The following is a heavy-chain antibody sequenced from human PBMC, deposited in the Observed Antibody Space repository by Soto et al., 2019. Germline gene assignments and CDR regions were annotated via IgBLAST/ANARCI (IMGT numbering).Heavy chain of an antibody. CDR1: GFIFGNYM. Sequence: EVQLLESGGGLVQPGESLRLSCAVSGFIFGNYMMTWVRQAPGKGLEWVSTIRDGGESTYYADSVKGRFTISRDNSKNTLYLQMDNLGVEDTAVYYCAPHVHCSGGSCHYDAFDIRGQGTMVNVSS. CDR2: IRDGGEST. J-gene: IGHJ3*02. CDR3: APHVHCSGGSCHYDAFDI. D-gene: IGHD2-15*01. V-gene: IGHV3-23*01.